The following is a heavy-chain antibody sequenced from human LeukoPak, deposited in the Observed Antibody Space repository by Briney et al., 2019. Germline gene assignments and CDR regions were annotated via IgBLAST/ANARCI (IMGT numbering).Heavy chain of an antibody. J-gene: IGHJ4*02. D-gene: IGHD3-10*01. CDR3: ARKPRGDYYGSGSYYGYFDY. CDR2: INHSGGT. Sequence: PSETLSLTCAVYGGSFSGYYWSWIRQPPGKGLEWIGEINHSGGTNYNPSLKSRVTISVDTSKNQFSLKLSSVTAADTAVYYCARKPRGDYYGSGSYYGYFDYWGQGTLVTVSS. CDR1: GGSFSGYY. V-gene: IGHV4-34*01.